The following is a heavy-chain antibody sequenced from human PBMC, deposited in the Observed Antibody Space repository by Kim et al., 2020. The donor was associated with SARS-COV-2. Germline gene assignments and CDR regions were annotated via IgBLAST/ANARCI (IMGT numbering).Heavy chain of an antibody. CDR2: ISYDGSNK. CDR1: GFTFSSYA. Sequence: GGSLRLSCAASGFTFSSYAMHWVRQAPGKGLEWVAVISYDGSNKYYADSVKGRFTISRDNSKNTLYLQMNSLRAEDTAVYYCAREGLMALDYWGQGTLVT. D-gene: IGHD2-8*01. CDR3: AREGLMALDY. V-gene: IGHV3-30*04. J-gene: IGHJ4*02.